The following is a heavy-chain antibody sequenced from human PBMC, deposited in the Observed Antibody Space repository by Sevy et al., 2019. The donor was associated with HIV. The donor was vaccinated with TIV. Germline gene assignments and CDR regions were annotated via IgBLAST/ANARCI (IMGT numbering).Heavy chain of an antibody. J-gene: IGHJ4*02. V-gene: IGHV3-7*01. CDR1: GFTFSSSW. CDR3: ARDPGWGAIDY. Sequence: GGSLRLSCAASGFTFSSSWMAWVRQTPGKGLEWVATIKNDGTEKYYVDSVKGRHTNSRDNANNSLYLQMNRLRADDTAIYYCARDPGWGAIDYWGQGILVTVSS. D-gene: IGHD3-16*01. CDR2: IKNDGTEK.